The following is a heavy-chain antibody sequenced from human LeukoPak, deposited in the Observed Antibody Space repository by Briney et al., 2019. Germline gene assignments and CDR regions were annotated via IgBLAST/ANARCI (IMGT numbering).Heavy chain of an antibody. CDR2: ISSSSYI. Sequence: PGGSLRLSCAASGFTFSSYSMNWVRQAPGKGLEWVSSISSSSYIYYADSVKGRLTISRDNAKNSLYLQMNSLRAEDTAVYYCARDGKGSHASHYYYYYMDVWGKGTTVTVSS. D-gene: IGHD1-26*01. J-gene: IGHJ6*03. CDR1: GFTFSSYS. CDR3: ARDGKGSHASHYYYYYMDV. V-gene: IGHV3-21*01.